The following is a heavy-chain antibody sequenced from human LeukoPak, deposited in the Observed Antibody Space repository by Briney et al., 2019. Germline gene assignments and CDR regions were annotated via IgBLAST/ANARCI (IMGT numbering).Heavy chain of an antibody. Sequence: ASVKVSCKASGYTFTSYGISWVRQAPGQGLEWMGWISAYNGNTNYAQKLQGRVTMTTDTSTSTAYMELRSLRSDDTAVYYCARDHMAGNYYYYGMDVWGQGTTVTVSS. D-gene: IGHD6-19*01. CDR3: ARDHMAGNYYYYGMDV. J-gene: IGHJ6*02. V-gene: IGHV1-18*01. CDR1: GYTFTSYG. CDR2: ISAYNGNT.